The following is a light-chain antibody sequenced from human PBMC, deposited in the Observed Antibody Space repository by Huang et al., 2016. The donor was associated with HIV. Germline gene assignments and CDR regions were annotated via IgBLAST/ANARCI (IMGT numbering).Light chain of an antibody. CDR3: QQYNNWPRGT. CDR1: QSVSKN. J-gene: IGKJ2*01. V-gene: IGKV3-15*01. CDR2: GAS. Sequence: EIVMTQSPATLSVSPGDRVTLSCRASQSVSKNLAWYQQRPGQSPRLLVYGASTRAIGIPPRFSGSGSGTEFTLTINSLQSEDFAVYFCQQYNNWPRGTFGQGTKLEIK.